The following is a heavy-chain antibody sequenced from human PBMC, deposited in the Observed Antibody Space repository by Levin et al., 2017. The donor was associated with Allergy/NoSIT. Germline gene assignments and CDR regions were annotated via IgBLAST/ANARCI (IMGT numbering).Heavy chain of an antibody. Sequence: GESLKISCATSGFILGSYGMHWVRQAPGKGLEWVAVLWYDGNRKYYADSVKGRFTIFRDRSKSTLYLQMNSLVAEDTAVYYCARDDDSSGHYGIFIYWGQGTLVTVAS. CDR1: GFILGSYG. J-gene: IGHJ4*02. V-gene: IGHV3-33*01. D-gene: IGHD3-22*01. CDR2: LWYDGNRK. CDR3: ARDDDSSGHYGIFIY.